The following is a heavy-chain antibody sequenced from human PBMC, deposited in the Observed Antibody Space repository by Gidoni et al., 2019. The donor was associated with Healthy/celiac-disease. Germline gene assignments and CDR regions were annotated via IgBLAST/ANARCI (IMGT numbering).Heavy chain of an antibody. CDR1: GFTFSSYG. J-gene: IGHJ4*02. Sequence: QVQLVESGGGVVQPGRSLRLSCAASGFTFSSYGMHWVRQAPGKGLEWVAVISYDGSNKYYADSVKGRFTISRDNSKNTLYLQMNSLRAEDTAVYYCAKLIGQSSPFDYWGQGTLVTVSS. V-gene: IGHV3-30*18. D-gene: IGHD6-13*01. CDR2: ISYDGSNK. CDR3: AKLIGQSSPFDY.